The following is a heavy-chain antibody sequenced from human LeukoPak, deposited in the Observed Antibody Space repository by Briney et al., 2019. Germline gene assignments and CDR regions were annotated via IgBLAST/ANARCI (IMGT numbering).Heavy chain of an antibody. D-gene: IGHD2-21*02. Sequence: SETLFLTCAVSGGSIRPYYWSWIRQPPGKGLEWIGYIYYSGSTNYSPSLKGRVTISIDTSENQVSLILRSVTAADTAVYYCAREVGDSDPDNWFDPWGQGTLVTVSS. J-gene: IGHJ5*02. CDR2: IYYSGST. CDR1: GGSIRPYY. V-gene: IGHV4-59*01. CDR3: AREVGDSDPDNWFDP.